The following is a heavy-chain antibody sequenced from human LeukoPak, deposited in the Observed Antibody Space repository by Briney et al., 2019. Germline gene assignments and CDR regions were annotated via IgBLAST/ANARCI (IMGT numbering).Heavy chain of an antibody. Sequence: LETLSLTCTVSGGSVSSGSYYWSWIRQPPGKGLEWIGYIYYSGSTNYNPSLKSRVTISVDTSKNQFSLKLSSVTAADTAVYYCARGSSSLEWLLYLDYYYMDVWGKGTTVTVSS. CDR2: IYYSGST. CDR3: ARGSSSLEWLLYLDYYYMDV. CDR1: GGSVSSGSYY. V-gene: IGHV4-61*01. D-gene: IGHD3-3*01. J-gene: IGHJ6*03.